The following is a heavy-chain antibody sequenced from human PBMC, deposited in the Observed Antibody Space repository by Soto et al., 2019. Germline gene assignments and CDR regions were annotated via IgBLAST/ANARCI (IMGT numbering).Heavy chain of an antibody. CDR2: FVSIFATT. Sequence: SSVKVSCKASGGTFSRSAISWVRQAPGQRLEWMGGFVSIFATTDYAQKFQGRLTITADESTSTVYMELRSLTSDDTAIYYCARGSSSDWNHYLKQEDWGPGTLVTVSS. V-gene: IGHV1-69*13. CDR3: ARGSSSDWNHYLKQED. CDR1: GGTFSRSA. J-gene: IGHJ4*02. D-gene: IGHD1-1*01.